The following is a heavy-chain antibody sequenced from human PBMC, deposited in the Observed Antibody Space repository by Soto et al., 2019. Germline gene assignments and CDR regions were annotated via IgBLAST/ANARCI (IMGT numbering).Heavy chain of an antibody. V-gene: IGHV1-69*02. CDR3: ARGAPTRRPYYYMDG. CDR1: GGTFSSYT. Sequence: SVKVSCKASGGTFSSYTISWVRQAPGQGLEWMGRIIPILGIANYAQKFQGRVTITADKSTSTAYMELSSLRSEDTAVYYCARGAPTRRPYYYMDGWGKGTTVTVSS. J-gene: IGHJ6*03. D-gene: IGHD6-25*01. CDR2: IIPILGIA.